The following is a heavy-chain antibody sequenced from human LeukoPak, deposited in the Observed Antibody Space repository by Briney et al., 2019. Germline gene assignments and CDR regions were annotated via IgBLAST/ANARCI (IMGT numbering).Heavy chain of an antibody. CDR1: GFTFSDHY. J-gene: IGHJ4*02. Sequence: LGGSLRLSCAASGFTFSDHYMDWVRQAPGKGLEWVGRTRNKANSYITEYAASVEGRFTISRDDSKNSLYLQMNSLKTEDTAVYYCARVGIAAAGSLDYWGQGTLVTVSS. CDR2: TRNKANSYIT. CDR3: ARVGIAAAGSLDY. V-gene: IGHV3-72*01. D-gene: IGHD6-13*01.